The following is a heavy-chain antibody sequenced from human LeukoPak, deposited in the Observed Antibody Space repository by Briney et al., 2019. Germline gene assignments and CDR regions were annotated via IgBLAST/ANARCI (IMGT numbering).Heavy chain of an antibody. CDR3: ARVGNMVVAAYIDY. V-gene: IGHV4-39*07. Sequence: SETLSLTCTVSGGSISSSSYYWGWIRQPPGKGLEWIGSIYYSGSTYYNPSLKSRVTISVDTSKNQFSLKLSSVTAADTAVYYCARVGNMVVAAYIDYWGQGTLVTVSS. J-gene: IGHJ4*02. CDR2: IYYSGST. CDR1: GGSISSSSYY. D-gene: IGHD2-15*01.